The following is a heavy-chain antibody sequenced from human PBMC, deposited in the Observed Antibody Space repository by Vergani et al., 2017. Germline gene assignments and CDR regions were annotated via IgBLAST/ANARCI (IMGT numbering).Heavy chain of an antibody. J-gene: IGHJ6*03. Sequence: QVQLVESGGGVVQPGRSLRLSCAASGFTFSSYGMHWVRQAPGKGLEWVAVISYDGSNKYYADSVKGRFTISRDNSKNTLYLQMNSLRAEDTAVYYCAKERWSTTGTTHDYYYYYMDVWGKGTTVTVSS. CDR1: GFTFSSYG. V-gene: IGHV3-30*18. D-gene: IGHD1-1*01. CDR3: AKERWSTTGTTHDYYYYYMDV. CDR2: ISYDGSNK.